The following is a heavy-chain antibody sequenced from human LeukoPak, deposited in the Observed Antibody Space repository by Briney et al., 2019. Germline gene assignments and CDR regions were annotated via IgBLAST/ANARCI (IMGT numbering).Heavy chain of an antibody. CDR1: GGSFSGYY. D-gene: IGHD4-11*01. Sequence: SETLSLTCAVYGGSFSGYYWSWIRQPPGKGLEWIGEINHSGSTNYNPSLKSRVTISVDTSKNQFSLKLSSVTAADTAVYYCARYSPLGYSNYVNYFDYWGQGTLVTVSS. V-gene: IGHV4-34*01. J-gene: IGHJ4*02. CDR3: ARYSPLGYSNYVNYFDY. CDR2: INHSGST.